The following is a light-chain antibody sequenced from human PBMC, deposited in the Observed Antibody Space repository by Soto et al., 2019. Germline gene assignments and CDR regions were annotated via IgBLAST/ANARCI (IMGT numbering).Light chain of an antibody. J-gene: IGLJ1*01. CDR2: EVT. CDR1: SSDVGSFNY. CDR3: VSYATSTTLYV. V-gene: IGLV2-14*01. Sequence: QSALTQPASVSGSPGQSITISCTATSSDVGSFNYVSWYQHHPGKAPKLMIYEVTSRPSGVSNRFSGSKSGNTASLTISGLQDEDEADYYCVSYATSTTLYVFGSGTKLTVL.